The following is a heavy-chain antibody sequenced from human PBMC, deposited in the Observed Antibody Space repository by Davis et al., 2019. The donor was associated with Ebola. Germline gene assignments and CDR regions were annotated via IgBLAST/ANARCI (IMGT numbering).Heavy chain of an antibody. Sequence: GESLKISCAASGFTFSNAWMTWVRQAPGKGLEWVANIKEDGSEKYYVDSVKGRFTISRDNARNSLFLQMNSLRAEDTAVYYCARDRQPRTSWFDPWGQGTLVTVSS. D-gene: IGHD3-3*01. CDR3: ARDRQPRTSWFDP. CDR2: IKEDGSEK. CDR1: GFTFSNAW. J-gene: IGHJ5*02. V-gene: IGHV3-7*03.